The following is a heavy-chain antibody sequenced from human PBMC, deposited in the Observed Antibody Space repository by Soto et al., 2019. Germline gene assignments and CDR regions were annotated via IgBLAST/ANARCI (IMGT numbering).Heavy chain of an antibody. J-gene: IGHJ2*01. D-gene: IGHD1-1*01. CDR2: ITGSDDGT. CDR1: GFTFSSYA. CDR3: AKNRGAWKNWYFDL. Sequence: EVQLLESGGGLVQPGGSLRLSCAASGFTFSSYAMSWVRQAPGKGLEWVSSITGSDDGTYYADSVKGRFTSSRDNSKNMRYRQVNSLRAEDTAVYFCAKNRGAWKNWYFDLWGRGTLVTVSS. V-gene: IGHV3-23*01.